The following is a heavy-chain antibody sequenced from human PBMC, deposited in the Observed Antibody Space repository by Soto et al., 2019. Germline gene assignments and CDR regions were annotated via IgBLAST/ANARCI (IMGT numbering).Heavy chain of an antibody. D-gene: IGHD7-27*01. CDR2: IYSSENT. V-gene: IGHV4-39*01. J-gene: IGHJ4*02. Sequence: ETLSLTCTVSGGSISSGDYYWNWIRQSPGKGLEWIGTIYSSENTYYNPSLMSRVTISVDTPKNQFSLKLSSVTAADTAVYYCAKNWNWGSLVHWGQGTLVTVSS. CDR3: AKNWNWGSLVH. CDR1: GGSISSGDYY.